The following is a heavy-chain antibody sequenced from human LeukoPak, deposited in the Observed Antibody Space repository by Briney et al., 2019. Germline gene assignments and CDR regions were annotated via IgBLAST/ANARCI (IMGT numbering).Heavy chain of an antibody. V-gene: IGHV3-30*04. CDR2: ISYDGSNK. CDR3: ARDRNSYDSEDWFDP. J-gene: IGHJ5*02. CDR1: GFTFSSYA. D-gene: IGHD5-18*01. Sequence: PGGSLRLSCAASGFTFSSYAMTWVRQAPGRGLEWVAVISYDGSNKYYADSVKGRFTISRDNSKNTLYLQMNSLRAEDTAVYYCARDRNSYDSEDWFDPWGQGTLVTVSS.